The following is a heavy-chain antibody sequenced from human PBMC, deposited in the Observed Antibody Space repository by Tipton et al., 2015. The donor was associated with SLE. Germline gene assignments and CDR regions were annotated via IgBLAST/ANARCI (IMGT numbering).Heavy chain of an antibody. J-gene: IGHJ6*02. CDR1: GFTFSTYA. V-gene: IGHV3-30*14. CDR3: ARDDSYGRSGTSYYYCGLDV. Sequence: RSLRLSCAASGFTFSTYAMHWVRQAPGKGLEWLTIVSYDGSHEYSADSVRGRFTISRDNSKNTLYLQMNSLRPGDTAVYYCARDDSYGRSGTSYYYCGLDVWGQGTTVTVSS. CDR2: VSYDGSHE. D-gene: IGHD5-18*01.